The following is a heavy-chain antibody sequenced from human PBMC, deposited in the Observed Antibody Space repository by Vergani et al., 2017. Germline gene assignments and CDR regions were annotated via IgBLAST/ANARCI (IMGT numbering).Heavy chain of an antibody. V-gene: IGHV4-61*01. CDR3: ASHYSFLTGYYFDGPEDAFDI. D-gene: IGHD3-9*01. CDR2: FYYSGST. J-gene: IGHJ3*02. CDR1: GGSISSGSYY. Sequence: QVQLQESGPGLVKPSQTLSLTCTVSGGSISSGSYYWSWIRQPPGKGLEWIGYFYYSGSTNYNPSLKSRVTISVDTSKNQFSLKLSSVTAADTAVYYCASHYSFLTGYYFDGPEDAFDIWGQGTMVTVSS.